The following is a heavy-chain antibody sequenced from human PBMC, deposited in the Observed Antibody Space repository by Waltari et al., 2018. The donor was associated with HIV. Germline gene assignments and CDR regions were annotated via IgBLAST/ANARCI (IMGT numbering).Heavy chain of an antibody. CDR3: TRGYGDFWGMD. D-gene: IGHD4-17*01. J-gene: IGHJ4*02. CDR1: GFTSFGHS. CDR2: IRSQGNNFAT. Sequence: EVQLVESGGDLVQPGGSLTLSCAASGFTSFGHSMHWVRQASGKGLEWVGHIRSQGNNFATAYTASLKGRFTISRDDSKNTAYLHMNSLTTDDTALYFCTRGYGDFWGMDWGQGTLVTVSS. V-gene: IGHV3-73*02.